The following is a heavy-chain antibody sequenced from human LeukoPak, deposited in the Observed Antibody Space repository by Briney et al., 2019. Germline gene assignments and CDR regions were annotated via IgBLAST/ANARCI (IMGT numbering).Heavy chain of an antibody. CDR2: ISRGGSPI. CDR1: GFTFSSYS. D-gene: IGHD4-17*01. J-gene: IGHJ4*02. CDR3: AKVAVGYGDYYFDY. V-gene: IGHV3-48*04. Sequence: GGSLRLSCAASGFTFSSYSMNWVRQAPGKGLEWVSYISRGGSPIYYADSVKGRFTVSRDNAKNSLYLQMNSLRAEDTAVYYCAKVAVGYGDYYFDYWGQGTLVTVSS.